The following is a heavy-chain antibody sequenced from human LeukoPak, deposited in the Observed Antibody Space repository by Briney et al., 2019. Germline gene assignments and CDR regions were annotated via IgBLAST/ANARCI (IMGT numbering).Heavy chain of an antibody. V-gene: IGHV1-2*02. J-gene: IGHJ4*02. D-gene: IGHD3-10*01. Sequence: GDSVKVSCKASGYTFSGTGWYLYWLRQAPGQGLECMGWIYPYTGATHYAQKFQGGVAMTRDTSISTAYMELSRLRPDDTAVYYCARDGPAQMVDFDYWGQGTLVTVSS. CDR1: GYTFSGTGWY. CDR3: ARDGPAQMVDFDY. CDR2: IYPYTGAT.